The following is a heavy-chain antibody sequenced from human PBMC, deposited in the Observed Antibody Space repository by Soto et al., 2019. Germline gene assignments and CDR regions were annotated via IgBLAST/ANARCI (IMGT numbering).Heavy chain of an antibody. CDR1: GGSMSEYF. V-gene: IGHV4-59*01. D-gene: IGHD3-10*01. CDR2: IYYLVST. Sequence: SETLSLTCSVSGGSMSEYFWSWIRQSPGKGLEWIGYIYYLVSTDYNPSLKSRVTISVDTSKRQFSLRLTSVTAADTAVYYCARDGYDGSGSPYPGDWGPGRQVTVSS. J-gene: IGHJ4*02. CDR3: ARDGYDGSGSPYPGD.